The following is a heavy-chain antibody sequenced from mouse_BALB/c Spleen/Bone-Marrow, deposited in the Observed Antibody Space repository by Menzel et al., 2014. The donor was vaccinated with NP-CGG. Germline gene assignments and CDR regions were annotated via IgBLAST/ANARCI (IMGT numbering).Heavy chain of an antibody. CDR1: GFNIEDTY. V-gene: IGHV14-3*02. J-gene: IGHJ2*01. Sequence: EVKLMESGAELVKPGASVKLSCTAAGFNIEDTYMHWVKQRPEQGLLWIGRIDPAKCNTKYDPKFQGKATITAVASSNAAYLQLSSLTSEDTAVYYCALLYGNYDYWGQGTTLTVSS. D-gene: IGHD2-10*02. CDR2: IDPAKCNT. CDR3: ALLYGNYDY.